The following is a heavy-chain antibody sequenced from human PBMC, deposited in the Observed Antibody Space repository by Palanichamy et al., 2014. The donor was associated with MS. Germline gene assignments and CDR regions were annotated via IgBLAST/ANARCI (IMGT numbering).Heavy chain of an antibody. CDR1: GYSFTSYY. Sequence: QVQLVQSGTEVKRPGASVKVSCKASGYSFTSYYIHWVRQAPGQGPEWMGGINPNGGSTGYAQKFQGRLTLTSDTSTSTVYMKVSSLRPEDTAVYFCARYRPLYYAMDVWGQGTTVTVPS. V-gene: IGHV1-46*01. J-gene: IGHJ6*02. D-gene: IGHD1-26*01. CDR3: ARYRPLYYAMDV. CDR2: INPNGGST.